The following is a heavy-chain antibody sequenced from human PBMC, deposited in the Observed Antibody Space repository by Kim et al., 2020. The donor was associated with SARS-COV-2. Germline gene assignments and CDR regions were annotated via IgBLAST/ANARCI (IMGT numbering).Heavy chain of an antibody. V-gene: IGHV3-30*19. D-gene: IGHD5-12*01. Sequence: GGSLRLSCAASGFTFSSYGMHWVRQAPGKGLEWVAVISYVGSNKYYADSVKGRFTISRDNSKNTLFLQMNSLRAEDTAVYYCARDWGGHDYIDYWGQGTLVTVSS. J-gene: IGHJ4*02. CDR1: GFTFSSYG. CDR2: ISYVGSNK. CDR3: ARDWGGHDYIDY.